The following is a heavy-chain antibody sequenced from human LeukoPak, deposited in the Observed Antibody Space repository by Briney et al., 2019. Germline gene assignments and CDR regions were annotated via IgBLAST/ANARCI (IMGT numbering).Heavy chain of an antibody. Sequence: SVKVSCKASGYTFTSYYMHWVRQAPGQGLEWMGGIIPIFGTANYAQKFQGRVTITADKSTSTAYMELSSLRSEDTAVYCCARVKLGYYYDSSGYYGGGIDYWGQGTLVTVSS. V-gene: IGHV1-69*06. D-gene: IGHD3-22*01. CDR1: GYTFTSYY. CDR2: IIPIFGTA. J-gene: IGHJ4*02. CDR3: ARVKLGYYYDSSGYYGGGIDY.